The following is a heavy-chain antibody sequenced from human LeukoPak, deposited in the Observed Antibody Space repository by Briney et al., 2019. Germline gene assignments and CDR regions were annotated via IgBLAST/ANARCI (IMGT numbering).Heavy chain of an antibody. V-gene: IGHV3-23*01. CDR3: ARDQAGYSSGWSHFDY. CDR1: GFTFSSYS. J-gene: IGHJ4*02. Sequence: PGGSLRLSCAASGFTFSSYSMNWVRQAPGKGLEWVSAISGSGGSTYYADSVRGRLTISRDNSKNTVYLQMNSLRAEDTAVYYCARDQAGYSSGWSHFDYWAQGTLVTVSS. CDR2: ISGSGGST. D-gene: IGHD6-19*01.